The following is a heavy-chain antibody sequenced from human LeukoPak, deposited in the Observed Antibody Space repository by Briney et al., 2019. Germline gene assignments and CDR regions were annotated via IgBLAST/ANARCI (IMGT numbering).Heavy chain of an antibody. D-gene: IGHD3-16*01. V-gene: IGHV3-48*03. Sequence: GGSLRLSCAASGFTFSSYEMNWARQAPGKGLEWVSYISSSGSTIYYADSVKGRFTISRDNAKNSLYLQINSLRAEDTAVYYCARGDPTLGVLDYWGQGTLVTVSS. CDR3: ARGDPTLGVLDY. J-gene: IGHJ4*02. CDR1: GFTFSSYE. CDR2: ISSSGSTI.